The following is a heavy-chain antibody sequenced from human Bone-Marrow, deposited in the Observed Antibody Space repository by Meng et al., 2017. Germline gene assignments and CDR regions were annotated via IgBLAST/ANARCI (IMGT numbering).Heavy chain of an antibody. D-gene: IGHD4-17*01. CDR3: AKDLVPHDYGAFPFDP. CDR2: IKQDGSEK. V-gene: IGHV3-7*03. Sequence: GESLKISCAASGFTFSTYWLSWVRQAPGKGLEWVANIKQDGSEKHYVDSVKGRFSISRDNAKNSLYLQVNSLRAEDTAVYYCAKDLVPHDYGAFPFDPWGQGTLVTVSS. J-gene: IGHJ5*02. CDR1: GFTFSTYW.